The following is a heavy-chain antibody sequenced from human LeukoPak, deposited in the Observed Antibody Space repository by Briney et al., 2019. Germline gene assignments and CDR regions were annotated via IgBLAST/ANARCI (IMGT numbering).Heavy chain of an antibody. V-gene: IGHV1-2*02. CDR3: VPHNTGSSPYFDY. J-gene: IGHJ4*02. Sequence: ASVKVSCKASGYRFTGYYMHWVRQAPGQGLEWMGWINPNSGATNYAQKFQGRVSMTRDTSVSTAYMELTRLRSNDTAVYYCVPHNTGSSPYFDYWGQGTLVTVSS. CDR1: GYRFTGYY. D-gene: IGHD2-8*02. CDR2: INPNSGAT.